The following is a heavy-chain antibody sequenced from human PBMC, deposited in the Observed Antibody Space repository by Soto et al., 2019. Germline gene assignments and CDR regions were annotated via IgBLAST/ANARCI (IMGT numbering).Heavy chain of an antibody. CDR3: ARGGKLVY. CDR2: INHSGST. CDR1: GGSFSGYY. V-gene: IGHV4-34*01. Sequence: SETLSLTCAVYGGSFSGYYWSWIRQPPGKGLEWIGEINHSGSTNYNPSLKSRVTISVDTSKNQFSLKLSSVTAADTAVYYCARGGKLVYWGQGTLVTVSS. J-gene: IGHJ4*02.